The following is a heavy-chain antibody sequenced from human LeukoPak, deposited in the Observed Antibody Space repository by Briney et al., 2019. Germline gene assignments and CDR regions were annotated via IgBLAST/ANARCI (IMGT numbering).Heavy chain of an antibody. D-gene: IGHD5-12*01. CDR3: ARRIVATIKGRGYYFDY. V-gene: IGHV3-20*04. CDR1: GFTFDDYG. J-gene: IGHJ4*02. CDR2: INWNGGST. Sequence: GGSLSLSCAASGFTFDDYGMSWVRQAPGKGLEWVSGINWNGGSTGYADSVKGRFTISRDNAKNSLYLQMNSLRAEDTALYYCARRIVATIKGRGYYFDYWGQGTLVTVSS.